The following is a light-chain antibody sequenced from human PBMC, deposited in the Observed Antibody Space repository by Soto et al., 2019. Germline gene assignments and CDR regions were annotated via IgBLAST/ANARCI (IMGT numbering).Light chain of an antibody. V-gene: IGKV1-5*01. J-gene: IGKJ2*02. Sequence: DIQMTQSPSTLYAYVGDRVTITCRASQRISSWLAWYQQKPGKAPNLLIYDASSLESGVPSRFSGSGSGTEFTLNISSLQPDDFASYYCQQYNSYWGTFDQGTMLEIK. CDR3: QQYNSYWGT. CDR1: QRISSW. CDR2: DAS.